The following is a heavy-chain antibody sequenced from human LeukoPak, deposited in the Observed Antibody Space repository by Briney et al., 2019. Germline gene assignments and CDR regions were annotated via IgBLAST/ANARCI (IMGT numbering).Heavy chain of an antibody. CDR2: ISSSSSTI. CDR3: ANWGIVVVPAAIYGY. V-gene: IGHV3-48*04. CDR1: AFIFSSYS. J-gene: IGHJ4*02. Sequence: PGGSLRLSCAASAFIFSSYSMNWVRQAPGKGLEWVSYISSSSSTIYYADSVKGRFTISRDNAKNSLYLQMNSLRAEDTAVYYCANWGIVVVPAAIYGYWGQGTLVTVSS. D-gene: IGHD2-2*01.